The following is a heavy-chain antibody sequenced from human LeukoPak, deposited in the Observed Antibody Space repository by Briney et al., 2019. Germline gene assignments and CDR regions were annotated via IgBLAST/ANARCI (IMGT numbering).Heavy chain of an antibody. CDR3: VTGRNYYYDY. CDR1: GFTFSTYP. J-gene: IGHJ4*02. D-gene: IGHD3-22*01. Sequence: PGGSLRLSCAGSGFTFSTYPMHWVRQAPGKGLEWVAVISSDGSNQYYADSVKGRFTISRDNSRNTLYLQMNSLRSEDTAVNYCVTGRNYYYDYWGQGTLVTVSS. CDR2: ISSDGSNQ. V-gene: IGHV3-30*01.